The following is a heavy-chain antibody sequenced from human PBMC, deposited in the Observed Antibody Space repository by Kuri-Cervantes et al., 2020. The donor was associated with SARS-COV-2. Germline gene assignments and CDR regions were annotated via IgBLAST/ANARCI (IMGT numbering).Heavy chain of an antibody. Sequence: SCKVSGGSVSSGRYFWRWIRQPPGNGLEWIGYNYDSGSTNYNPPLKSRVTISVDKSKNQFSLKLSSVTAADPAVYYCAGRKSFGWFDPWGQGTLVTVFS. J-gene: IGHJ5*02. CDR2: NYDSGST. D-gene: IGHD3-16*01. CDR3: AGRKSFGWFDP. CDR1: GGSVSSGRYF. V-gene: IGHV4-61*01.